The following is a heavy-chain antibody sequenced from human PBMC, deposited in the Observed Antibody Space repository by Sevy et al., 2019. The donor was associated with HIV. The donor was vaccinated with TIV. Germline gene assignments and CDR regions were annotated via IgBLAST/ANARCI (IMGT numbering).Heavy chain of an antibody. CDR1: GFTFGDYA. CDR2: IRSKDYGGAT. J-gene: IGHJ4*02. D-gene: IGHD3-22*01. Sequence: GGSLRLSCTGSGFTFGDYAMSWFRQAPGMGLEWVAFIRSKDYGGATEYAACVKGSFTISKDDSKSIDDLQMNSMKTEDTADYYCTRGYYYDSSGYSDYWGQGTLVTVSS. CDR3: TRGYYYDSSGYSDY. V-gene: IGHV3-49*03.